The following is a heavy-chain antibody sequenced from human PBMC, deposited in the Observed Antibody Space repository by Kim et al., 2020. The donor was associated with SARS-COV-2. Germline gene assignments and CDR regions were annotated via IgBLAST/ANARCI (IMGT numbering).Heavy chain of an antibody. Sequence: GGSLRLSCAASGFTFSDYYMSWIRQAPGKGLEWVSYISTGSSYTSYADSVKGRFTISRDNAKKSLYLQMNSLRAEDTAVYYCARDFSSNRYGMDVWGQGTTVTVSS. D-gene: IGHD2-8*01. CDR3: ARDFSSNRYGMDV. J-gene: IGHJ6*02. CDR2: ISTGSSYT. CDR1: GFTFSDYY. V-gene: IGHV3-11*05.